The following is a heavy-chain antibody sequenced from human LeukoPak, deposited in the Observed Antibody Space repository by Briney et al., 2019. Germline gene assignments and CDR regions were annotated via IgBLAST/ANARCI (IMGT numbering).Heavy chain of an antibody. J-gene: IGHJ4*02. Sequence: PSETLSLTCAVYGGSFSGYYWSWIRQPPGKGLEWIGEINHSGSTNYNPSLKSRVTISVDTSKNQFSLKLSSVTAADTAVYYCARLNGYNGKADYWGQGTLVTVSS. CDR3: ARLNGYNGKADY. CDR1: GGSFSGYY. D-gene: IGHD5-24*01. V-gene: IGHV4-34*01. CDR2: INHSGST.